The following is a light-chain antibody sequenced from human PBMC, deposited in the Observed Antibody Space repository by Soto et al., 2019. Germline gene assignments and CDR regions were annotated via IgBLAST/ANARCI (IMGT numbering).Light chain of an antibody. CDR1: TSNIGSNS. J-gene: IGLJ3*02. CDR3: AAWDDSLSGPV. CDR2: NDN. V-gene: IGLV1-47*02. Sequence: QSVLTQPPSASGTPGQRVTISGSGSTSNIGSNSVYWYRQLPGTAPKLLIYNDNKRPAGVPDRFSGSKSGTSASLAISGLRSEDEAGYFCAAWDDSLSGPVFGGGTKLTVL.